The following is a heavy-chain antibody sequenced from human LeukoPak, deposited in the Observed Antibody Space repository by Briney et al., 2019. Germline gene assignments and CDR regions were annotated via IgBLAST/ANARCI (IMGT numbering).Heavy chain of an antibody. V-gene: IGHV3-74*01. Sequence: GGAPRHSCAAPGFTFGNSWVHWVPQAPGKGLGWGSLINADGGTTTYADALKSRFTISSDNNRNTLSLQLNSLTIEDTAVYYCVVVVGPPNTDGFDVGGRGTMTAASA. CDR2: INADGGTT. D-gene: IGHD2-2*01. J-gene: IGHJ3*01. CDR1: GFTFGNSW. CDR3: VVVVGPPNTDGFDV.